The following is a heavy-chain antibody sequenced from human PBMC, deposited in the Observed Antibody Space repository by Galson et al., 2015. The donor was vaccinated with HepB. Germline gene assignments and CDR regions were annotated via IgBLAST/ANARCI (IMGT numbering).Heavy chain of an antibody. CDR1: GFTFSSYS. V-gene: IGHV3-48*02. J-gene: IGHJ4*02. CDR2: ISSSSSTI. D-gene: IGHD3-22*01. Sequence: LRLSCAASGFTFSSYSMNWVRQAPGKGLEWVSYISSSSSTIYYADSVKGRFTISRDNAKNSLYLQMNSLRDEDTAVYYCARGAPTYYYDSSGYYYPYWGQGTQVTVSS. CDR3: ARGAPTYYYDSSGYYYPY.